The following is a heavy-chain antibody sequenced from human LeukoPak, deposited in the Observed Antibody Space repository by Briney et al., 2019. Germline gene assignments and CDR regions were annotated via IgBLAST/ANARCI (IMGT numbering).Heavy chain of an antibody. V-gene: IGHV5-51*01. CDR3: ARHVPPHCSGGSCTELDAFDI. Sequence: GESLRISCKGSGYSFTTYWIGRVRQMSGKGLVGMGIIYPGDSDTRYSPAFQGQVTISADKSISTAYLQWSSLKASDTAMYYCARHVPPHCSGGSCTELDAFDIWGQGTMVTVSS. CDR1: GYSFTTYW. CDR2: IYPGDSDT. J-gene: IGHJ3*02. D-gene: IGHD2-15*01.